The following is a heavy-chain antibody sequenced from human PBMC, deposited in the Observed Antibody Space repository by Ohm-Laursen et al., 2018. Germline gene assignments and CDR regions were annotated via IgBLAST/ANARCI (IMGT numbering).Heavy chain of an antibody. V-gene: IGHV3-30*18. Sequence: SLRLSCAASGFTFSSYGMHWVRQAPAKGLEWVAVISYDGSNKYYADSVKGRFTISRDNSKNTLYLQMNSLRAEDTAVYYCAKDLVVPAAIRPRTTDPSYYYGMDVWGQGTTVTVSS. CDR1: GFTFSSYG. CDR2: ISYDGSNK. J-gene: IGHJ6*02. CDR3: AKDLVVPAAIRPRTTDPSYYYGMDV. D-gene: IGHD2-2*02.